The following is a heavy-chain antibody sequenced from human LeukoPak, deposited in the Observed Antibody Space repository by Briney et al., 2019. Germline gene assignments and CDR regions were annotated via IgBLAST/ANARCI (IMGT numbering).Heavy chain of an antibody. D-gene: IGHD2-21*02. CDR2: IYSVGST. CDR1: GFTFSSYS. J-gene: IGHJ4*02. Sequence: GGSLRLSCAASGFTFSSYSMNWVRQAPGKGLEWVSVIYSVGSTYYADSVKGRFTISRDNSKNTLYLQMNSLRADDTAVYYCAGSLAYCGGDCRLGDYWGQGTLVTVSS. CDR3: AGSLAYCGGDCRLGDY. V-gene: IGHV3-66*01.